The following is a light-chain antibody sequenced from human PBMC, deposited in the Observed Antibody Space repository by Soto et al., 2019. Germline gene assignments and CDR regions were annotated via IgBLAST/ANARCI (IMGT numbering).Light chain of an antibody. J-gene: IGLJ2*01. V-gene: IGLV1-47*01. Sequence: QSVLTQPPSASGTPGQRVTISCSGSSSNIGSNYVYWYQQLPGTAPKLLIYRNNQRPSGVPDRFSGSKSGTSASLAISGLRSEDEADYYCAACADSLSALLFGGGTKLTVL. CDR1: SSNIGSNY. CDR3: AACADSLSALL. CDR2: RNN.